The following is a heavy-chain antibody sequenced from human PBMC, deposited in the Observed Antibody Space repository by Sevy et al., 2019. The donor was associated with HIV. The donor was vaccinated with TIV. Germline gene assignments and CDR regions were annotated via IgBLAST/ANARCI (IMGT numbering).Heavy chain of an antibody. CDR2: ISSSGSYI. D-gene: IGHD4-4*01. V-gene: IGHV3-21*01. CDR3: AREDYSNYYFYAMDV. CDR1: GFIFSNYG. J-gene: IGHJ6*02. Sequence: GGSLRLSCAASGFIFSNYGMNWVRQAPGKGLEWVSSISSSGSYINYGDSMKGRFTISRDNAKNSLFLQMNSLGAEDTAVYYCAREDYSNYYFYAMDVWGQGTTVTVSS.